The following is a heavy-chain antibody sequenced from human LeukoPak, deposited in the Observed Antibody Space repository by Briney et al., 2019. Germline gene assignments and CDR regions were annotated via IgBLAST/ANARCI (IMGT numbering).Heavy chain of an antibody. CDR1: GYTFTSYY. CDR2: INPSGGST. D-gene: IGHD1-1*01. V-gene: IGHV1-46*01. Sequence: ASVKVSCKASGYTFTSYYMHWVRQAPGQGLEWMGIINPSGGSTSYAQKFQGRVTMTIDTSTSTLYVELSSLRSEDTAVYYCASGAGTTGTTSFAYWGQGTLATVSS. J-gene: IGHJ4*02. CDR3: ASGAGTTGTTSFAY.